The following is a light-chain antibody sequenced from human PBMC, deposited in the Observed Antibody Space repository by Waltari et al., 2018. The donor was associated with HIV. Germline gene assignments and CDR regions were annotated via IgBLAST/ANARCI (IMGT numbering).Light chain of an antibody. J-gene: IGLJ1*01. CDR1: SSNIGAGYD. CDR3: QSYDSTLSGPRV. CDR2: ENN. Sequence: QSVLTQPPSVSGAPGQGVTISCTGSSSNIGAGYDVHWYRHLPGTAPKLLIHENNMRPAGVPDRFSGSRSGTSASLAISGLQADDEADYYCQSYDSTLSGPRVFGTGTKVTVL. V-gene: IGLV1-40*01.